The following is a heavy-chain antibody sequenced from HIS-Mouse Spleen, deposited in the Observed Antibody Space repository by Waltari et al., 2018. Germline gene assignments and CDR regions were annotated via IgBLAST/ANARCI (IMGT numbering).Heavy chain of an antibody. J-gene: IGHJ2*01. V-gene: IGHV4-61*01. Sequence: QLQLQESGPGLVKPSETLSLTCTVSGGSISSSIYHWSWIRQPPGKGLEWIGYYSGRTNYNPSLKSRVTISVDTSKNQFSLKLSSVTAADTAVYYCARASRDLLLPRYFDLWGRGTLVTVSS. CDR1: GGSISSSIYH. CDR3: ARASRDLLLPRYFDL. CDR2: YYSGRT.